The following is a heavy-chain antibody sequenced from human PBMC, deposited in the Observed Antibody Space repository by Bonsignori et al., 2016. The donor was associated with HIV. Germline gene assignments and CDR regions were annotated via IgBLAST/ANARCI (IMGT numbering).Heavy chain of an antibody. Sequence: QVQLQESGPRLVKPSETLSLTCTVSGGSMNTYYWDWIRQPPGKGLEWLGHVHSNGRTEYNPSFKSRVTMSIDTSNNQFSLRLTSVTAADTAVYYCARGQLRGYNNYGGSEWFDPWGQGTLVHRLL. V-gene: IGHV4-59*12. CDR1: GGSMNTYY. D-gene: IGHD4-11*01. CDR3: ARGQLRGYNNYGGSEWFDP. J-gene: IGHJ5*02. CDR2: VHSNGRT.